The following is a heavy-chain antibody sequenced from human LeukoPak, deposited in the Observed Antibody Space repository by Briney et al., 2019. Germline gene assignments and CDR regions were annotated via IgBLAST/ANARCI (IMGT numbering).Heavy chain of an antibody. CDR1: GGSISSNSYY. J-gene: IGHJ1*01. V-gene: IGHV4-39*07. D-gene: IGHD4-17*01. CDR2: IYYSGST. Sequence: PSETLSLTCAVSGGSISSNSYYWGWIRQPPGKGLEWIGSIYYSGSTYYNPSLKSRVTISVDTSKKQFSLKLSSVTAADTAVYYCARGFGDPGYFQHWGQGTLVTVSS. CDR3: ARGFGDPGYFQH.